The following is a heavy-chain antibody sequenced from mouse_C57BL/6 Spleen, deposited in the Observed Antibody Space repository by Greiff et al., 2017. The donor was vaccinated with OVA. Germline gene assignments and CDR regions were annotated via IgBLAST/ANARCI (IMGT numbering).Heavy chain of an antibody. J-gene: IGHJ2*01. D-gene: IGHD2-3*01. V-gene: IGHV5-16*01. CDR3: AIYDGYFDY. Sequence: EVMLVESEGGLVQPGSSMKLSCTASGFTFSDYYMAWVRQVPEKGLEWVANINYDGSSTYYLDSLKSRFIISRDNAKNILYLQMSSLKSEDTATYYCAIYDGYFDYWGQGTTLTVSS. CDR2: INYDGSST. CDR1: GFTFSDYY.